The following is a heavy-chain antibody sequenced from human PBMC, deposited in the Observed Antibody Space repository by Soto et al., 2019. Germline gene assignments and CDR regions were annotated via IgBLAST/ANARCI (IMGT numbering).Heavy chain of an antibody. J-gene: IGHJ4*02. CDR2: IIPIFGTA. V-gene: IGHV1-69*12. CDR3: ASHYDSGGYYYRCLDY. D-gene: IGHD3-22*01. Sequence: QVQLVQSGAEVKKPGSSVKVSCKASGGTFNSYAISWVRQAPGQGLEWMGGIIPIFGTADYAQKFQCRVTITAVESTSTAYMELSSLRSEETAVYYCASHYDSGGYYYRCLDYWGQGTLVTVSS. CDR1: GGTFNSYA.